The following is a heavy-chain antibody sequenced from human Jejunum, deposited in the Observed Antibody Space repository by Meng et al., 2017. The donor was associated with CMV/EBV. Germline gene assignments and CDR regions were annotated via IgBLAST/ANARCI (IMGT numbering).Heavy chain of an antibody. J-gene: IGHJ4*02. V-gene: IGHV3-74*01. Sequence: LKFSCGASGFTFSSYWMHWVRQVPGKGLVWVARVSSDGSSTSYADSVKGRFTISRDNAKNTLYLQMDSLRSEDTAVYYCASNRGYWGQGTLVTVSS. D-gene: IGHD3-3*01. CDR2: VSSDGSST. CDR3: ASNRGY. CDR1: GFTFSSYW.